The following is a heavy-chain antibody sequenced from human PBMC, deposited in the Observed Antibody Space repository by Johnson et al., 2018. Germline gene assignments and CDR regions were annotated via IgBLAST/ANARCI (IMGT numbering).Heavy chain of an antibody. J-gene: IGHJ1*01. Sequence: VQLVESGGGLVQPGGSLRVSCVVSGFTFVNYGMTWVRQAPGKGLEWVSTIGGGASSTYFPDSVRGRFTISRDNSQNTVYLHMHSLRVEDTAVYYCAKDDRPTLRPAAYFQHWGQGTLVTVSS. CDR3: AKDDRPTLRPAAYFQH. V-gene: IGHV3-23*04. D-gene: IGHD2-15*01. CDR1: GFTFVNYG. CDR2: IGGGASST.